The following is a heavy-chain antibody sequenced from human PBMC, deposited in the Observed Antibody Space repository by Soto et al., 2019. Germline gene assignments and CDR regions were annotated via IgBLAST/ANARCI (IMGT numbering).Heavy chain of an antibody. V-gene: IGHV3-23*01. CDR3: AFNSGSGSYYFDY. Sequence: EVQLLESGGGLVQPGGSLRLSGAPSGLPFSSYAMWWVGQAPGKGLEGVSATSGGGETTYYADSVKGRFTISRDNSKNTLYLQMNSLRAEDTAVYYCAFNSGSGSYYFDYWGQGTLVTVSS. CDR1: GLPFSSYA. J-gene: IGHJ4*02. D-gene: IGHD3-10*01. CDR2: TSGGGETT.